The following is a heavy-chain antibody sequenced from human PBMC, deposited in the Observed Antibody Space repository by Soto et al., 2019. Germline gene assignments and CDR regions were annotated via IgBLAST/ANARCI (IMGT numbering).Heavy chain of an antibody. CDR2: INHSGST. J-gene: IGHJ4*02. Sequence: QVQLQQWGAGLLKPSETLSLTSAVYGGSFSGYYWSWIRQPPGKGLEWIGEINHSGSTNYNPSLKSRGTISVDTTKNKFYLKLSSVTAADTAVYYCARAAPRYCSGGSCYSGRYYWGQGTLVTVAS. CDR3: ARAAPRYCSGGSCYSGRYY. V-gene: IGHV4-34*01. D-gene: IGHD2-15*01. CDR1: GGSFSGYY.